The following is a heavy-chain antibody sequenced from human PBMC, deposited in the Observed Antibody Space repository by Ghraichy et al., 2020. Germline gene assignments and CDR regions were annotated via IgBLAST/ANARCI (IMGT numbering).Heavy chain of an antibody. V-gene: IGHV1-18*04. Sequence: ASVKVSCKASGYTFTSYGISWVRQAPGQGLEWMGWISAYNGNTNYAQKLQGRVTMTTDTSTSTAYMELRSLRSDDTAVYYCARDRGYSYGFRPYYYYGMDVWGQGTTVTVSS. CDR2: ISAYNGNT. CDR1: GYTFTSYG. J-gene: IGHJ6*02. D-gene: IGHD5-18*01. CDR3: ARDRGYSYGFRPYYYYGMDV.